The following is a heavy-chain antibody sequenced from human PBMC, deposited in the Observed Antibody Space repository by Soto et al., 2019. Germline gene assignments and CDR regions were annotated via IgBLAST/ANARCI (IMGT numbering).Heavy chain of an antibody. CDR2: ISYDGSNK. CDR3: ARDYVLRYFDWLARLNYYYGMGV. D-gene: IGHD3-9*01. CDR1: GFTFISYA. Sequence: GGSLRLSCASSGFTFISYAMRWVRQAPGKGLEWVAVISYDGSNKYYADSVKGRFTISRDNSKNTLYLQMNSLRAEDTAVYYCARDYVLRYFDWLARLNYYYGMGVWGQGTTVTVSS. V-gene: IGHV3-30-3*01. J-gene: IGHJ6*02.